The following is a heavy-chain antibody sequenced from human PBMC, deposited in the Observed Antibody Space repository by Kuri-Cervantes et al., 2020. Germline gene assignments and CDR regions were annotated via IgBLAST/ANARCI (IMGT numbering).Heavy chain of an antibody. J-gene: IGHJ4*02. CDR3: AKDLYYDSSGYYHY. CDR1: GFTFSSYW. Sequence: GGSLRLSCAASGFTFSSYWMTWVRQAPGKGLEWVASIKQDGSEKYYVDSVKGRFTISRDNAKTSLFLQMNSLRPEDTAFYYCAKDLYYDSSGYYHYWGQGTLVTVSS. D-gene: IGHD3-22*01. V-gene: IGHV3-7*03. CDR2: IKQDGSEK.